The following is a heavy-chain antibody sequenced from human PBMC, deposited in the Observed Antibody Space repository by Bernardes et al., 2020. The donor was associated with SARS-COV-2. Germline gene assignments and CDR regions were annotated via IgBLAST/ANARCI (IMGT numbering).Heavy chain of an antibody. J-gene: IGHJ3*02. CDR3: ARDYSRYGPGAFDI. Sequence: GGSLRLSCAASGFTFSNYDMNWVRQAPGKGLEWVSSISGSSSHIYYADSVKGRFTISRDNAKNSLFLQMNSLKAEDTAVYYCARDYSRYGPGAFDIWGQGTMVTVSS. CDR2: ISGSSSHI. V-gene: IGHV3-21*01. D-gene: IGHD3-22*01. CDR1: GFTFSNYD.